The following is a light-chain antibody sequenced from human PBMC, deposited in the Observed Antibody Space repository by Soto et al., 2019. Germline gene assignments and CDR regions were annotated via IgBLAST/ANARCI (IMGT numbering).Light chain of an antibody. V-gene: IGKV3D-15*01. Sequence: EIVMTQSPATLSVSPGEGATLSCRASQSVSSNLAWYQQKPGQAPRLLIYGASSRATGIPARFSGSGSGTEFTLTISSLHSEDFAVYYSHQYNSWPPEFTFGPGTKVDIK. CDR3: HQYNSWPPEFT. CDR2: GAS. J-gene: IGKJ3*01. CDR1: QSVSSN.